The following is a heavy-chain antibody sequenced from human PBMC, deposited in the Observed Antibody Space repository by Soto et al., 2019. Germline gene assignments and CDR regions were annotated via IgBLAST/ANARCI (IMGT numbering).Heavy chain of an antibody. V-gene: IGHV1-69*13. Sequence: ASVKVSCKASGGTFSSYAISWVRQAPGQGLEWMGGIIPIFGTANYAQKFQGRVTITADESTSTAYMELSSLRSEDTAVYYCAREETIAVAGFDYWGQGTLVTVS. J-gene: IGHJ4*02. CDR1: GGTFSSYA. D-gene: IGHD6-19*01. CDR3: AREETIAVAGFDY. CDR2: IIPIFGTA.